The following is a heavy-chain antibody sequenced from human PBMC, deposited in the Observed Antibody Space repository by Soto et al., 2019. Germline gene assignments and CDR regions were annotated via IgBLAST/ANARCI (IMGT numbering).Heavy chain of an antibody. D-gene: IGHD1-26*01. CDR3: AGIYSGSPGGTLRY. J-gene: IGHJ4*02. CDR2: IYYSGST. CDR1: GGSISSGGYY. V-gene: IGHV4-31*03. Sequence: QVQLQESGPGLVKPSQTLSLTCTVSGGSISSGGYYWSWIRQHPGKGLEWIGYIYYSGSTYYNPSLKRRVTISVDTSKTQFSLKLGSVTAADTVVYYCAGIYSGSPGGTLRYWGQGTLVTVSS.